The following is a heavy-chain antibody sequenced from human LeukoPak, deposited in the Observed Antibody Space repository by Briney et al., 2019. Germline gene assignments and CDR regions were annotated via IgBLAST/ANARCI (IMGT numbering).Heavy chain of an antibody. Sequence: PGGSLRLSCAASGFTFSSYAMSWVRQAPGKGLEWVSAISGSGGSTYYADSVKGRFTISRDNSKNTLYLQMNSLRAEDTAVYYCAKESRPYYYDSSGDAFDIWGQGTMVTVSS. V-gene: IGHV3-23*01. CDR3: AKESRPYYYDSSGDAFDI. D-gene: IGHD3-22*01. CDR2: ISGSGGST. J-gene: IGHJ3*02. CDR1: GFTFSSYA.